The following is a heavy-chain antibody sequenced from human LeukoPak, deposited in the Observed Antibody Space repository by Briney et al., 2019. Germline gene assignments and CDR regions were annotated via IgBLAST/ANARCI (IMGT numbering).Heavy chain of an antibody. V-gene: IGHV4-39*07. Sequence: PSETLSLTCTVSGGSISSSSYYWGWIRQPPGKGLEWIGSIYYSGSTYYNPSLKSRVTISVDTSKNQFSLKLSSVTAADTAVYYCARLIVSGSYYYYYYMDVWGKGTTVTVSS. CDR3: ARLIVSGSYYYYYYMDV. D-gene: IGHD1-26*01. CDR1: GGSISSSSYY. J-gene: IGHJ6*03. CDR2: IYYSGST.